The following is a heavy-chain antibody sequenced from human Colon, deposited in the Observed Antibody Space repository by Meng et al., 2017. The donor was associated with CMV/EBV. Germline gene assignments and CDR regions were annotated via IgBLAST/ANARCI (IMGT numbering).Heavy chain of an antibody. CDR3: ARGKGIVVIPGASNYYYYAMDV. D-gene: IGHD2-15*01. J-gene: IGHJ6*02. CDR1: GGSFFSYS. CDR2: IMPIFGTT. Sequence: SVKVSCKTSGGSFFSYSISWLRQAPGLGLEWIGGIMPIFGTTDYAQKFQGRLTITTDGSTGTAYMELRSLTSEDTAIYYCARGKGIVVIPGASNYYYYAMDVWGQGTTVTVSS. V-gene: IGHV1-69*05.